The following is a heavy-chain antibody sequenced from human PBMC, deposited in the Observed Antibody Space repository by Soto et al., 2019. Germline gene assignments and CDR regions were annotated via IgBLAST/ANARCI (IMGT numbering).Heavy chain of an antibody. D-gene: IGHD6-19*01. CDR1: GFTFSDYY. Sequence: GGSLRLSCAASGFTFSDYYMSWIRQAPGKGLEWVSYISSSGSTIYYADSVEGRFTISRDNAKNSLYLQMNSLRAEDTAVYYCARDISGWYIGWFDPWGQGTLVTVSS. CDR3: ARDISGWYIGWFDP. J-gene: IGHJ5*02. CDR2: ISSSGSTI. V-gene: IGHV3-11*01.